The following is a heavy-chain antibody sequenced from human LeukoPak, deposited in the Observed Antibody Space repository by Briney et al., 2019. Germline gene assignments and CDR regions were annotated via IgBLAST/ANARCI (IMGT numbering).Heavy chain of an antibody. CDR3: AKALTTATTREDCFDY. V-gene: IGHV3-23*01. Sequence: GGSLRLSCAASGFTFSSYAMSWVRQAPGKGLEWVSAISGSGGSTYYADSVKGRFTISRDNSKNTLYLQMSSLRAEDTAVYYCAKALTTATTREDCFDYWGQGTLVTVSS. D-gene: IGHD4-11*01. CDR1: GFTFSSYA. CDR2: ISGSGGST. J-gene: IGHJ4*02.